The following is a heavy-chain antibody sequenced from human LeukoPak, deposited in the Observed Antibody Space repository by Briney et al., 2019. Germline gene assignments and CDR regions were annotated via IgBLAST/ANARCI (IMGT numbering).Heavy chain of an antibody. V-gene: IGHV4-34*01. J-gene: IGHJ5*02. CDR2: INHSGST. Sequence: SDTLSLTGAVYGGSFSGYNWCWLRQPPGKVLEWFGEINHSGSTNYKPSLKSRVTISVDKSKKQLSLKLSSVTSADTAVYYCASGTSYRGFDAWGQGTLVTVSS. CDR3: ASGTSYRGFDA. CDR1: GGSFSGYN.